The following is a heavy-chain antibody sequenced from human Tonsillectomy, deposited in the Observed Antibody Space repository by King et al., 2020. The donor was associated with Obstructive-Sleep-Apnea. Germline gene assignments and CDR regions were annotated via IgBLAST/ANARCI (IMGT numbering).Heavy chain of an antibody. CDR1: GFTFSSNW. CDR3: VRGMSSSSGWPDWHFHL. J-gene: IGHJ2*01. D-gene: IGHD6-19*01. Sequence: VQLVESGGGLVQPGGSLRLSCAASGFTFSSNWMHWVRQAPGKGLVWVSRINSDASGTTYADVVRGRFFISRDNAKNTVYLQINTLRAEDTAVYYCVRGMSSSSGWPDWHFHLWGRGPLVPVSS. CDR2: INSDASGT. V-gene: IGHV3-74*03.